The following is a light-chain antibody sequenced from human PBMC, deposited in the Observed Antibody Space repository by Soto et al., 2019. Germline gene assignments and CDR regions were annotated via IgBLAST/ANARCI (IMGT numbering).Light chain of an antibody. CDR1: QSVSISY. CDR3: QQYGSSPPLT. Sequence: EIVLTQSRGTLSLSPGERATLSCRASQSVSISYLAWYQQIPGQAPRLLIYGASKRATGIPDRFSGSGSGTDFTLTISSMEPEDFAVYYCQQYGSSPPLTFGGGTKVEIK. V-gene: IGKV3-20*01. J-gene: IGKJ4*01. CDR2: GAS.